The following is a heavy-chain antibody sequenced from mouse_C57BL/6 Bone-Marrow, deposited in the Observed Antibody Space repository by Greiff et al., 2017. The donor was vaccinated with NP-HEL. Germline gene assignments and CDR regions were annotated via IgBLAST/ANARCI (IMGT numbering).Heavy chain of an antibody. D-gene: IGHD1-1*02. J-gene: IGHJ3*01. CDR1: GYTFTDYY. CDR3: ERGGGDGAWLAY. V-gene: IGHV1-75*01. CDR2: IFPGSGST. Sequence: QVQLQQSGPELVKPGASVKISCKASGYTFTDYYINWVKQRPGQGLEWIGWIFPGSGSTYYNEKFKGKATLTVAQSSSTAYLLLSSLTSEYSAVLFGERGGGDGAWLAYWGQGTLVTVTA.